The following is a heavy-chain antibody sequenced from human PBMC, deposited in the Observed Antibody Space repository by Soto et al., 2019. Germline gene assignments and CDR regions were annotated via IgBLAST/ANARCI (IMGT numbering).Heavy chain of an antibody. J-gene: IGHJ4*02. CDR1: GDTFAFHS. V-gene: IGHV1-69*02. CDR3: ATSYGSGYRAFDY. Sequence: QVQLVQSGAAVKRHGSSVKVSCKASGDTFAFHSINWVRQAPGLGLEWMGRINPILSMSNYAQRFQGRVTMTADKSTSTAYMVLSSLRSEDTAIYYCATSYGSGYRAFDYWGQGALVTVSS. D-gene: IGHD3-10*01. CDR2: INPILSMS.